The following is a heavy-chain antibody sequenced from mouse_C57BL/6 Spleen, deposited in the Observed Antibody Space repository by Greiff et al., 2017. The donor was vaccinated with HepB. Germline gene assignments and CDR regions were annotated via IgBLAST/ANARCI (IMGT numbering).Heavy chain of an antibody. D-gene: IGHD2-5*01. CDR2: IDPETGGT. CDR3: TRRPHSNYVGTYAMDY. Sequence: QVQLQQSGAELVRPGASVTLSCKASGYTFTDYEMHWVKQTPVHGLEWIGAIDPETGGTAYNQKFKGKAILTADKSSSTAYMELRSLTSEDSAVYYCTRRPHSNYVGTYAMDYWGQGTSVTVSS. J-gene: IGHJ4*01. V-gene: IGHV1-15*01. CDR1: GYTFTDYE.